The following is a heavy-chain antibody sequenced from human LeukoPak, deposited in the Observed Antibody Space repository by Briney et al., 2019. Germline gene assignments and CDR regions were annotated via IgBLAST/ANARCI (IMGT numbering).Heavy chain of an antibody. J-gene: IGHJ3*02. CDR1: GFTYSSNW. CDR2: VSGDGSIT. D-gene: IGHD2-8*01. V-gene: IGHV3-74*01. Sequence: PGGSLRLSCAASGFTYSSNWMHWVRQAPGKGLVWVSRVSGDGSITYYADSVKGRFTISRDNSKNTLYLQMNTLRAEDTAVYYCARDTSAYCTNGVCYLDAFDIWGQGTMVTVSS. CDR3: ARDTSAYCTNGVCYLDAFDI.